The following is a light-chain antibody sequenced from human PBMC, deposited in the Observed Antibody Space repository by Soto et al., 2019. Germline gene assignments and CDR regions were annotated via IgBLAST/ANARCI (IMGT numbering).Light chain of an antibody. Sequence: QSVLTQPPSVSAAPGQKVTISCSGSSSNIGNNYVSWYQHLPGTAPKLLIFDNNKLPSGIPDRFSGSKSGTSATLGITGLQTGDEADYYCGTWDSSLSAVVFGGGTQLTVL. CDR1: SSNIGNNY. CDR3: GTWDSSLSAVV. CDR2: DNN. J-gene: IGLJ2*01. V-gene: IGLV1-51*01.